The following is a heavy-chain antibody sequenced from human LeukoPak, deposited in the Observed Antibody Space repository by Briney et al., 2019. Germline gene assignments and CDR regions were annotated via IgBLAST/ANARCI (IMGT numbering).Heavy chain of an antibody. J-gene: IGHJ2*01. CDR2: ISSRSGTI. D-gene: IGHD2-21*01. Sequence: GGSLRLSCAASGFTFSIYSVNWVRQAPGKGLEWVSFISSRSGTISYADSVKGRFTISRDNSKNTLYLQMNSLRAEDTAVYYCARELGERWYFDLWGRGTLVTVSS. CDR1: GFTFSIYS. V-gene: IGHV3-48*01. CDR3: ARELGERWYFDL.